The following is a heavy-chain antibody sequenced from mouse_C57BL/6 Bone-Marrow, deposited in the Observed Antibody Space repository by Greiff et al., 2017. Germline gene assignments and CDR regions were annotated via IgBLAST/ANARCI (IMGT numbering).Heavy chain of an antibody. V-gene: IGHV1-81*01. CDR3: ARRDWAQGYFDV. J-gene: IGHJ1*03. Sequence: QVQLQQSGAELARPGASVKLSCKASGYTFTSYGISWVKQRTGQGLEWIGEIYPRSGNTYYNEKFKGKATLTADKSSSTAYMELRSLTSEDSAVYFCARRDWAQGYFDVWGTGTTVTVSS. D-gene: IGHD4-1*01. CDR2: IYPRSGNT. CDR1: GYTFTSYG.